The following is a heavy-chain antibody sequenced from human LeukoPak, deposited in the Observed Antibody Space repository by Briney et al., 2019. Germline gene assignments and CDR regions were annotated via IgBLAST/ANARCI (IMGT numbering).Heavy chain of an antibody. CDR3: ARDSRGVVPAAPIDY. D-gene: IGHD2-2*01. CDR2: IKQDGSEK. Sequence: GGSLRLSCAASGFTFSSYWMSWVRQAPGKGLEWVANIKQDGSEKYYVDSVKGRFTISRDNAKNSLYLQMNSLRAEDTAVYYCARDSRGVVPAAPIDYWGQGTLVTVSS. V-gene: IGHV3-7*01. J-gene: IGHJ4*02. CDR1: GFTFSSYW.